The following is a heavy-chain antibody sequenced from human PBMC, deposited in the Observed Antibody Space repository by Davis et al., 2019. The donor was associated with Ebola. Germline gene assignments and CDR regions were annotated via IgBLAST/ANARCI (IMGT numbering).Heavy chain of an antibody. Sequence: GESLKISCAASGFTFSSYGMHWVRQAPGKGLEWVAFIRYDGSNKYYADSVKGRFTISRDNSKNTLYLQMNSLRAEDTAVYYCARDLASSWYESLYYYYYMDVWGQGTTVTVSS. CDR2: IRYDGSNK. D-gene: IGHD6-13*01. J-gene: IGHJ6*03. CDR1: GFTFSSYG. CDR3: ARDLASSWYESLYYYYYMDV. V-gene: IGHV3-30*02.